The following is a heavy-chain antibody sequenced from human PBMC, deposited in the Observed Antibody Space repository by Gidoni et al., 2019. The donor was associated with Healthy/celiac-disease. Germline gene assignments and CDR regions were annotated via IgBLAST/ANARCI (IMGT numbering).Heavy chain of an antibody. J-gene: IGHJ3*02. Sequence: QVTLKESGPVLVKPTETLTLTCTVSGFSLSNARMGVSWIRQPPGKALEWLAHIFSNDEKSYSTSLKSRLTISKDTSKSQVVLTMTNMDPVDTATYYCARTLPAPYDYVWGSYGSNAFDIWGQGTMVTVSS. CDR1: GFSLSNARMG. CDR3: ARTLPAPYDYVWGSYGSNAFDI. V-gene: IGHV2-26*01. CDR2: IFSNDEK. D-gene: IGHD3-16*02.